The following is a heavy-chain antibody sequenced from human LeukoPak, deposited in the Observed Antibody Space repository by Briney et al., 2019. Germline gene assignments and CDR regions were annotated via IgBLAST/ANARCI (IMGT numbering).Heavy chain of an antibody. V-gene: IGHV7-4-1*02. CDR3: ARSLITTRHHAFDI. CDR2: INTNTGNP. CDR1: GYTFTNYA. J-gene: IGHJ3*02. D-gene: IGHD3-22*01. Sequence: ASVKVSCKASGYTFTNYAVNWVRQAPGQGPEWMGWINTNTGNPTYAQGFTGRFVFSLDTSVSTAYLQISSLKAEDTAVYYCARSLITTRHHAFDIWGQGTMVTVSS.